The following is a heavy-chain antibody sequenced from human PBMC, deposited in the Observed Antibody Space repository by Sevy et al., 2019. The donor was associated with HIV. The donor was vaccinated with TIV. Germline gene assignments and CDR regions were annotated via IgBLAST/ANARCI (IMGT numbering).Heavy chain of an antibody. CDR1: GLTFRHYG. Sequence: GGSLRLSCEASGLTFRHYGMHWVRQAPGQGLEWVAFIQYDGSNKDYADSVKGRFTISRDNSKNTLYLQMNSLRLEDTAVYYCAKNTAAVGVGGFDYWGQGALVTVSS. D-gene: IGHD6-13*01. V-gene: IGHV3-30*02. J-gene: IGHJ4*02. CDR2: IQYDGSNK. CDR3: AKNTAAVGVGGFDY.